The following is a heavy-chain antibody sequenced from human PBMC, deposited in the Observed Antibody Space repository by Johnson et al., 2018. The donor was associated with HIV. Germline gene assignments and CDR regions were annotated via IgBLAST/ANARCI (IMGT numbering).Heavy chain of an antibody. V-gene: IGHV3-9*01. J-gene: IGHJ3*01. CDR1: GFTFSSYD. Sequence: VQLVESGGGLVQPGGSLRLSCAASGFTFSSYDMHWVRQVSKKGLEWVAGISWNSDTIGYADSVKGRFTISRDNAKNSLYLQMKSLRLEDTALYFCARDLTWEMQDTFDLWGQGTMVTVSS. CDR3: ARDLTWEMQDTFDL. CDR2: ISWNSDTI. D-gene: IGHD1-26*01.